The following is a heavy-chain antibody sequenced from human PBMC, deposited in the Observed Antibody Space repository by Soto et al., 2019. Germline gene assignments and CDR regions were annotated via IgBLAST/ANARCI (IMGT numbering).Heavy chain of an antibody. V-gene: IGHV4-39*01. D-gene: IGHD6-19*01. CDR3: ARHVDSSGWSGENGAFDI. J-gene: IGHJ3*02. CDR2: IYYSGST. Sequence: PGKGLEWIGSIYYSGSTYYNPSLKSRVTISVDTSKNQFSLKLSSVTAADTAVYYCARHVDSSGWSGENGAFDIWGQGTMVTV.